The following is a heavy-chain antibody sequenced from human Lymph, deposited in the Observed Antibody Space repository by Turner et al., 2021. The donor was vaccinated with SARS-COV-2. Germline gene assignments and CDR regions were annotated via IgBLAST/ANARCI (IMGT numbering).Heavy chain of an antibody. J-gene: IGHJ4*02. D-gene: IGHD4-17*01. CDR2: IYSGGST. V-gene: IGHV3-53*01. CDR1: VSTVSSNY. Sequence: EVQLVESGGGLIQPGGSLILSCAASVSTVSSNYMTWVRQAPGKGLEWVSLIYSGGSTYYADSVKGRFTISRDNSKNTLYLQMNSLRADDTAVYYCARVLPYGDYFDYWGQGTLVTVSS. CDR3: ARVLPYGDYFDY.